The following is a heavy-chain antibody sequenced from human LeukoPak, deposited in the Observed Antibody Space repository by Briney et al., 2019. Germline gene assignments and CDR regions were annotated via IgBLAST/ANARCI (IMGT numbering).Heavy chain of an antibody. J-gene: IGHJ4*02. V-gene: IGHV3-21*01. Sequence: GESLKISCKGSGYSFTSYWIGWVRQAPGKGLEWVSSISGSSSYIYYADSVKGRFTISRDNAKNSLYLQMNSLRAEDTAVYYCARSVVVVITSRTFDYWGQGTLVTVSS. CDR2: ISGSSSYI. CDR1: GYSFTSYW. D-gene: IGHD3-22*01. CDR3: ARSVVVVITSRTFDY.